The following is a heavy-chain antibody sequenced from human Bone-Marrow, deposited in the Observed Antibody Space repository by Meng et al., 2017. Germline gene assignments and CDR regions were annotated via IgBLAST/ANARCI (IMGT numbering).Heavy chain of an antibody. CDR3: ARDRGYSSGWYGALRGYWYFDL. Sequence: ASVKVSCKASGYTFTSYYMHWVRPAPGQGLEWMGIINPSGGSTSYAQKFQGRVTMTRDTSTSTVYMELSSLRSEDTAVYYCARDRGYSSGWYGALRGYWYFDLWGRGTPV. CDR1: GYTFTSYY. CDR2: INPSGGST. V-gene: IGHV1-46*01. J-gene: IGHJ2*01. D-gene: IGHD6-19*01.